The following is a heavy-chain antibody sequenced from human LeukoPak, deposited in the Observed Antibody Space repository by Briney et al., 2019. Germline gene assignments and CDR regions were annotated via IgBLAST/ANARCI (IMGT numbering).Heavy chain of an antibody. V-gene: IGHV3-23*01. CDR2: ISGSGGST. CDR3: AKDPPDPYSSGFDY. Sequence: GGSLRLSCAASGFTFSSYWMYWVRQAPGKGLEWVSAISGSGGSTYYADSVKGRFTISRDNSKNTLYLRMNSLRAEDTAVYYCAKDPPDPYSSGFDYWGQGTLVTVSS. J-gene: IGHJ4*02. D-gene: IGHD6-19*01. CDR1: GFTFSSYW.